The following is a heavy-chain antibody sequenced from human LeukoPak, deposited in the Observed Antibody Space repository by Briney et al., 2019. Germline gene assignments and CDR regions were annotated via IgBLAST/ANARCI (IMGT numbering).Heavy chain of an antibody. CDR3: AREARGSGYSGIDF. CDR2: ISAAGNT. D-gene: IGHD3-22*01. V-gene: IGHV3-13*01. CDR1: GFSFSTHD. J-gene: IGHJ4*02. Sequence: PGESLRLSCAASGFSFSTHDMHWVRQVTGKGLEWVSAISAAGNTYYPGSVKGRFTISREDAKNSLYLQMNSLGAGDTAVYFCAREARGSGYSGIDFWGQGTLVTVSS.